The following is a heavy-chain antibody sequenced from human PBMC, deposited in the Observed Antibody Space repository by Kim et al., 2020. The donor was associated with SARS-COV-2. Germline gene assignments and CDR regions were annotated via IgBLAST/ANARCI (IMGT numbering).Heavy chain of an antibody. D-gene: IGHD3-22*01. V-gene: IGHV4-39*07. CDR3: ARDIPSGNSYDSSGETYYGMDV. CDR2: IYYSGST. CDR1: GGSISSSSYY. Sequence: SETLSLTCTVSGGSISSSSYYWGWIRQPPGKGLEWIGSIYYSGSTYYNPSLKSRVTISVDTSKNQFSLKLSSVTAADTAVYYCARDIPSGNSYDSSGETYYGMDVWGQGTTVTVSS. J-gene: IGHJ6*02.